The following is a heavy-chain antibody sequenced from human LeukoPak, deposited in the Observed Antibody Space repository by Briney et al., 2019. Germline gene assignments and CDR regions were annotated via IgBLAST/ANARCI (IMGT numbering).Heavy chain of an antibody. CDR2: IYYSGST. J-gene: IGHJ2*01. CDR3: ARDRGGYFDL. CDR1: GGSISSYY. V-gene: IGHV4-59*01. D-gene: IGHD4-17*01. Sequence: SETLPLTCTVSGGSISSYYWSWIRQPPGKGLEWIGYIYYSGSTNYNPSLKSRVTISVDTSKNQFSLKLSSVTAADTAMFYCARDRGGYFDLWGRGTLVTVSS.